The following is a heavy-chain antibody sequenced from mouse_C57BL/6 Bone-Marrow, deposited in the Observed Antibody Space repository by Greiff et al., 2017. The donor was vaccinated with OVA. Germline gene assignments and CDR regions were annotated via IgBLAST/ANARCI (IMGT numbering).Heavy chain of an antibody. CDR1: GYTFTSYW. Sequence: VQLQQPGAVLVKPGASVKMSCKASGYTFTSYWITWVKQRPGQGLEWIGDIYPGSGSTNYNEKFKSKATLTVDTSSSTAYMQLSSLTSEDSAVYYGARGELWAVVDYWGQGTTLTVSS. V-gene: IGHV1-55*01. CDR2: IYPGSGST. J-gene: IGHJ2*01. CDR3: ARGELWAVVDY. D-gene: IGHD1-1*01.